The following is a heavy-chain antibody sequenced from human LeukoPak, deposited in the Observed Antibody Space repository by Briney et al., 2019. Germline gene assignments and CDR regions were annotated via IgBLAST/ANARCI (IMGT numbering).Heavy chain of an antibody. D-gene: IGHD3-22*01. CDR1: GGSISSGGYS. CDR3: ARAVGYYDSSGTRYNWFDP. V-gene: IGHV4-30-2*01. Sequence: PSETLSLTCAVSGGSISSGGYSWSWIRQPPGKGLEWIGYIYHSGSTYYNPSLKSRVTISVDRSKNQLSLKLSSVTAADTAVYYCARAVGYYDSSGTRYNWFDPWGQGTLVTVSS. CDR2: IYHSGST. J-gene: IGHJ5*02.